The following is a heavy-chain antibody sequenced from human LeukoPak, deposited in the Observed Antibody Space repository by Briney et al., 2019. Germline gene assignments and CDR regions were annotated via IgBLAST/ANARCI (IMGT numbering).Heavy chain of an antibody. J-gene: IGHJ6*03. Sequence: GGSLRLSCVVSGFTFSSYGMSWVRQAPGKGLEWVSAISGSGGSTFYADSVKGRFTISRDNSKNTLYLQMNSLRAEDTAVYYCAKGSRPGYSYGPREYYYYMDVWGKGTTVTVSS. CDR2: ISGSGGST. CDR3: AKGSRPGYSYGPREYYYYMDV. D-gene: IGHD5-18*01. CDR1: GFTFSSYG. V-gene: IGHV3-23*01.